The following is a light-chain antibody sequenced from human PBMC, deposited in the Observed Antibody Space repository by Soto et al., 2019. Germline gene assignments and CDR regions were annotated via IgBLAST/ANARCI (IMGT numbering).Light chain of an antibody. Sequence: EIVMTQSPATLSVSPGERATLSCRVSQSVSSNLAWYQQKPGQAPRLLIYDASTRATGIPARFSGSGSGTEFTLTISSLQSEDFAVYYCQQYYNFPPFTFGPGTKVDFQ. CDR3: QQYYNFPPFT. J-gene: IGKJ3*01. CDR2: DAS. V-gene: IGKV3-15*01. CDR1: QSVSSN.